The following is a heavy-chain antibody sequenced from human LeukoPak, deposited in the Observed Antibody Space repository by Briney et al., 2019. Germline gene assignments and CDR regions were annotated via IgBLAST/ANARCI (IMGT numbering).Heavy chain of an antibody. D-gene: IGHD2-21*02. Sequence: SETLSLTCTVSGGSISGSSYYWGWIRQPPGKGLEWIGSIYYSGSTNYNPSLKSRVTISVDTSKNQFSLKLSSVTAADTAVYYCARGGDIDSDAFDIWGQGTMVTVSS. J-gene: IGHJ3*02. CDR3: ARGGDIDSDAFDI. V-gene: IGHV4-39*07. CDR1: GGSISGSSYY. CDR2: IYYSGST.